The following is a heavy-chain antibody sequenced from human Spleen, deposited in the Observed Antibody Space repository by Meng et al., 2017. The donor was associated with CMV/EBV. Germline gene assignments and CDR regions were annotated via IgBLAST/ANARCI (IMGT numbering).Heavy chain of an antibody. CDR3: ARGRYTGSYYFDY. D-gene: IGHD1-26*01. Sequence: CAASGFTFSTYGMHWVRQAPGKGLEWVAIIWYDGSNKYYANSVKGRFTISRDNSNSALYLQMDSLRTEDTAVYYCARGRYTGSYYFDYWGQGTLVTVSS. CDR2: IWYDGSNK. V-gene: IGHV3-33*01. CDR1: GFTFSTYG. J-gene: IGHJ4*02.